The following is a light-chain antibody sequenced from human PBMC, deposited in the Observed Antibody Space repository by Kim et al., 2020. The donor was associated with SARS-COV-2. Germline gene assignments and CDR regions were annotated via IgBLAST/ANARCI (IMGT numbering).Light chain of an antibody. CDR2: TNI. J-gene: IGLJ2*01. CDR1: SSNIGAAYD. V-gene: IGLV1-40*01. CDR3: QSYDTSLSGSI. Sequence: QRVTISCTRSSSNIGAAYDVHWYQRLPGTAPTLLIYTNINRPSGVPDRFSGSKSGTSASLAITGLQAEDEADYYCQSYDTSLSGSIFGGGTQLTVL.